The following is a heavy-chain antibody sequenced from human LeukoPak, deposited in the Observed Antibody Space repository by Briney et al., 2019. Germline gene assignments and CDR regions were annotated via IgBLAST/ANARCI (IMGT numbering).Heavy chain of an antibody. D-gene: IGHD2-2*01. CDR3: YCSSTSRPFGY. V-gene: IGHV1-18*01. CDR2: ISAYNGNT. J-gene: IGHJ4*02. Sequence: ASVKVSCKASGYTFTSYGISWVRQAPGQGLEWMGWISAYNGNTNYAQKLQGRVTMTTDTSTSTAYMELRSLRSDDTAVYYCYCSSTSRPFGYWGQGTLVTVSS. CDR1: GYTFTSYG.